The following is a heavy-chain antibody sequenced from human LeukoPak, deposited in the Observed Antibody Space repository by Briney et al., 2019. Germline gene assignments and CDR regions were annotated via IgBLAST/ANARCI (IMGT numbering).Heavy chain of an antibody. CDR2: ISYDGSNK. Sequence: GGSLRLSCAASGFTFSSYAMHWVRQAPGKGLEWVAVISYDGSNKYYADSVKGRFTISRDNSKNTLYVQMNSLRAEDTAVYYCARDPAKFWSGHDYWGQGTLVTVSS. D-gene: IGHD3-3*01. CDR3: ARDPAKFWSGHDY. J-gene: IGHJ4*02. V-gene: IGHV3-30*04. CDR1: GFTFSSYA.